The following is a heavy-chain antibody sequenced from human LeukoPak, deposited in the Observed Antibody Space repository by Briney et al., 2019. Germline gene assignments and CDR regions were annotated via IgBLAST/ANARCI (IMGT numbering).Heavy chain of an antibody. D-gene: IGHD3-9*01. CDR1: GGTFSSYG. CDR2: IIPIFGTA. J-gene: IGHJ5*02. V-gene: IGHV1-69*13. CDR3: ARGYDILTGPPEINWSDP. Sequence: SVKVSCKASGGTFSSYGMNWVRQAPGQGLEWMGGIIPIFGTANYAQKFQGRVTITADESTSTAYMEVSSLRSEDTAVYYCARGYDILTGPPEINWSDPWGQGTLVTVSS.